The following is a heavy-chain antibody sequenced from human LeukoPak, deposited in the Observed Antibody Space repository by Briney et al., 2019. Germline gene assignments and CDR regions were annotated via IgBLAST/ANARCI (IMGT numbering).Heavy chain of an antibody. D-gene: IGHD3-3*01. CDR3: ARVGQYYDFWSGFDF. CDR1: GFTFSAYA. J-gene: IGHJ4*02. V-gene: IGHV3-23*01. Sequence: GSLRLSCAASGFTFSAYAMTWVRQAPGKGLEWVSIIRGNGGGTYYADSVKGRFNIFRDNSENTPYLQMNSLRVDDTAVYYCARVGQYYDFWSGFDFWGQGALVIVSS. CDR2: IRGNGGGT.